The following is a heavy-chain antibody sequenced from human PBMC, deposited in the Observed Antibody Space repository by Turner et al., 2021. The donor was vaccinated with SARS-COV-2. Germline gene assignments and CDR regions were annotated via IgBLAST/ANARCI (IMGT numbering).Heavy chain of an antibody. V-gene: IGHV4-39*01. CDR1: GGSISSSSYY. Sequence: QLQLQESGPGLVKPSETLSLTCTVSGGSISSSSYYWGWIRQPPGKGLEWIGNIYYSGSAYYYPSLKSRVTISVDPSKNQFSLKLTSVTAADTAVYYCARLMDTAMDYYGTDVWGQGTTVTVSS. CDR2: IYYSGSA. CDR3: ARLMDTAMDYYGTDV. D-gene: IGHD5-18*01. J-gene: IGHJ6*02.